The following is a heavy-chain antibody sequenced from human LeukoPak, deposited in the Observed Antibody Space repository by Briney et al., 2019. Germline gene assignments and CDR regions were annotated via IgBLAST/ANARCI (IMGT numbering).Heavy chain of an antibody. D-gene: IGHD3-22*01. CDR2: IYYSGST. V-gene: IGHV4-59*05. CDR1: GGSISYYY. Sequence: SETLSLTCTVSGGSISYYYWSWIRQPPGKGLEWIGSIYYSGSTYYNPSLKSRVTISVDTSKNQFSLKLSSVTAADTAVYYCAGIPGYYYDSSGYYSPFDYWGQGTLVTVSS. CDR3: AGIPGYYYDSSGYYSPFDY. J-gene: IGHJ4*02.